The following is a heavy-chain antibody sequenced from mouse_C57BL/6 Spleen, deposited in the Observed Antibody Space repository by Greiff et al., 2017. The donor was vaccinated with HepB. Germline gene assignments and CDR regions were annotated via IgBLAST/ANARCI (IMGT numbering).Heavy chain of an antibody. CDR3: AREETTTVVEGDYYAMDY. J-gene: IGHJ4*01. CDR1: GYSFTDYN. CDR2: INPNYGTT. V-gene: IGHV1-39*01. D-gene: IGHD1-1*01. Sequence: VQLQQSGPELVKPGASVKISCKASGYSFTDYNMNWVKQSNGKSLEWIGVINPNYGTTSYNQKFKGKATLTVDQSSSTAYMQLNSLTSEDSAVYYCAREETTTVVEGDYYAMDYWGQGTSVTVSS.